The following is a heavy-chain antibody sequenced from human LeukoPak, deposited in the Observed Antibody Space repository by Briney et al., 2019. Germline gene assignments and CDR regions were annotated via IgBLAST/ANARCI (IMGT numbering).Heavy chain of an antibody. CDR2: IYWDDDK. CDR3: ALSLYSGYGRYFDY. CDR1: GFSLSTSGVG. Sequence: SGPTLVKPTQTLTLTSTFSGFSLSTSGVGVGWIRQPPGKALEWLALIYWDDDKRYSPSLKSRLTITKDTSKNQVVLTMTNMDPVDTATYYCALSLYSGYGRYFDYWGQGTLVTVSS. D-gene: IGHD5-12*01. J-gene: IGHJ4*02. V-gene: IGHV2-5*02.